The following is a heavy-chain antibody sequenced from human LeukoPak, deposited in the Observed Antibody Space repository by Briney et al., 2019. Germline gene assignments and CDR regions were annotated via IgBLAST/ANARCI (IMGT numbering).Heavy chain of an antibody. CDR1: GFTFSSYG. CDR2: ISGSGGST. J-gene: IGHJ4*02. Sequence: GGSLRLSCAASGFTFSSYGMSWVRQAPGKGLEWVSAISGSGGSTYYADSVKGRFTISRDNSKNTLYLQMNSLRPDDTAVYYLAKGTVAVAGVDYWGQGTLVTVSS. V-gene: IGHV3-23*01. CDR3: AKGTVAVAGVDY. D-gene: IGHD6-19*01.